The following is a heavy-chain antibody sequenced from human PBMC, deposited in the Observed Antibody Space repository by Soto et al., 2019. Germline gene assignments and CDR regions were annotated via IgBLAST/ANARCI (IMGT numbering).Heavy chain of an antibody. CDR3: ARELSTIIRAYN. Sequence: EVQLVESGGGLVKPGGSLRLSCAASGFTFTSHNIYWFRQAPGKGLEWVSSISPYDHSFYYADSVKGRFTVSKDNAKSPVFLQMDSLRAEDTAIYYCARELSTIIRAYNWGQGTLVTVSS. J-gene: IGHJ4*02. V-gene: IGHV3-21*02. CDR2: ISPYDHSF. D-gene: IGHD3-10*01. CDR1: GFTFTSHN.